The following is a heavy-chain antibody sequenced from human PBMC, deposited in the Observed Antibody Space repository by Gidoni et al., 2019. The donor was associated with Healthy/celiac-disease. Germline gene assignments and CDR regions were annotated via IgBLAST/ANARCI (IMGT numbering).Heavy chain of an antibody. CDR1: GGSVSSGSHY. D-gene: IGHD4-17*01. CDR3: ARETTL. V-gene: IGHV4-61*01. J-gene: IGHJ4*02. CDR2: IYYSGST. Sequence: QVQLQESGPGLEKSSATLSLTCTVSGGSVSSGSHYWRWIRQPPGKGLEWIGYIYYSGSTNYNPSLKSRVTISVDTSKNQFSLKLSSVTAADTAVYYCARETTLWGQGTLVTVSS.